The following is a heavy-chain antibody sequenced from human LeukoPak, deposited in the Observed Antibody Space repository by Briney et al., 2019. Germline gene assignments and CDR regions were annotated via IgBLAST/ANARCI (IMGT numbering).Heavy chain of an antibody. CDR2: IYYSGST. CDR3: AREEGSSGYRDDAFDI. V-gene: IGHV4-59*01. CDR1: GGSISSYY. D-gene: IGHD3-22*01. J-gene: IGHJ3*02. Sequence: SETLSLTCTVSGGSISSYYWSWIRQPPGKGLEWIGYIYYSGSTNYNPSLKSRVTISVDTSKNQFSLKLSSVTAADTAVYYCAREEGSSGYRDDAFDIWGQGTMVTVSS.